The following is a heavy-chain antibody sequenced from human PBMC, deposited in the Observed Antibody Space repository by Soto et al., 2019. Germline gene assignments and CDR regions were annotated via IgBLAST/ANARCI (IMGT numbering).Heavy chain of an antibody. V-gene: IGHV3-30-3*01. Sequence: GGSLRLSCAASGFTFSSYAMHWVRQAPGKGLEWVAVISYDGSNKYYADSVKGRFTISRDNSKNTLYPQMNSLRAEDTAVYYCAREYDSSGYYYYYYGMDVWGQGTTVTVSS. CDR2: ISYDGSNK. CDR3: AREYDSSGYYYYYYGMDV. CDR1: GFTFSSYA. J-gene: IGHJ6*02. D-gene: IGHD3-22*01.